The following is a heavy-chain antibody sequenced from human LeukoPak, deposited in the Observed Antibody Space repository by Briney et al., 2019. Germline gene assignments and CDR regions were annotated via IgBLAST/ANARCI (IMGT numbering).Heavy chain of an antibody. V-gene: IGHV4-59*01. J-gene: IGHJ4*02. D-gene: IGHD6-13*01. CDR1: GGSLSSYF. CDR3: ARQPSSWFTSFDS. Sequence: SETLSLTCTVSGGSLSSYFWSWIRQPPGKGLEWIAYIYYSGSTNYNPSLKSRGTISVDTSKNQFSLKLSSVTAADTAVYYCARQPSSWFTSFDSWGQGTLVTVSS. CDR2: IYYSGST.